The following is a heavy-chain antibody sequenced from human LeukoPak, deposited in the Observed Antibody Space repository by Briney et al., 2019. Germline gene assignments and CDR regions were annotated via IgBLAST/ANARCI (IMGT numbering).Heavy chain of an antibody. CDR1: GFTFSSYA. V-gene: IGHV3-23*01. CDR3: AKASVTIFGVVNLDY. D-gene: IGHD3-3*01. Sequence: PGGSLRLSCAASGFTFSSYAMSWVRQNPGKGLEWVAAISGSGGSTYYADSVKGRFTISRDNSKNTLYLQMNSLRAEDTAVYYCAKASVTIFGVVNLDYWGQGTLVTVSS. J-gene: IGHJ4*02. CDR2: ISGSGGST.